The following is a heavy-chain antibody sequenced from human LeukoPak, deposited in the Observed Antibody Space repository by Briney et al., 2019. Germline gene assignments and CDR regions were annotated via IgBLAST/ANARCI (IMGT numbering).Heavy chain of an antibody. Sequence: SETLPLTCTVSGGSISSYYWSWIRQPPGKGLEWIGYIYYSGSTNYNPSLKSRVTISVDTSKNQFSLKLSSVTAADTAVYYCARAGYSSGYFDYWGQGTLVTVSS. J-gene: IGHJ4*02. CDR2: IYYSGST. D-gene: IGHD6-19*01. V-gene: IGHV4-59*01. CDR1: GGSISSYY. CDR3: ARAGYSSGYFDY.